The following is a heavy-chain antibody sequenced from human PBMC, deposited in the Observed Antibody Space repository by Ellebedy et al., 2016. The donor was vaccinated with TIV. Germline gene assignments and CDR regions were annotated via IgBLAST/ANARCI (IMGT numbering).Heavy chain of an antibody. V-gene: IGHV3-23*01. D-gene: IGHD6-19*01. Sequence: GGSLRLXCAASGFTFSSYAMSWVRQAPGKGLEWVSAISGSGGSTYYADSVKGRFTISRDNSKNTLYLQMNSLRAEDTAVYYCAKGLGGAVAPPYWGQGTLVTVSS. J-gene: IGHJ4*02. CDR1: GFTFSSYA. CDR2: ISGSGGST. CDR3: AKGLGGAVAPPY.